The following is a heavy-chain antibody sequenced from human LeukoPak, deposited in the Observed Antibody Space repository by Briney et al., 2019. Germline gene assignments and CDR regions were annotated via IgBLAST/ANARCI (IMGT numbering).Heavy chain of an antibody. CDR1: GGTFSSYA. D-gene: IGHD2-2*01. CDR2: IIPIFGTA. CDR3: ARARDIVVVPAASSDAFDI. V-gene: IGHV1-69*05. Sequence: ASVKVSCKASGGTFSSYAISWVRQAPGQGLEWMGGIIPIFGTANYAQKFQGRVTITTDASTSTAYMELSSLRSEDTAVYYCARARDIVVVPAASSDAFDIWGQGTMVTVSS. J-gene: IGHJ3*02.